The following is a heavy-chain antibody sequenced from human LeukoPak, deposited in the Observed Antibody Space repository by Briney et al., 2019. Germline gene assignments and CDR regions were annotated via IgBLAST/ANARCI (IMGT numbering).Heavy chain of an antibody. CDR1: GFTFSDYY. CDR2: ISSSSSYT. J-gene: IGHJ4*02. V-gene: IGHV3-11*06. D-gene: IGHD3-22*01. Sequence: PGGSLRLSCAASGFTFSDYYMSWIHQAPGKGLEWVSYISSSSSYTNYADSVKGRFTISRDNAKNSLYLQMNSLRAEDTAVYYCARVATFPRGYYYDSSGYLGYFDYWGQGTLVTVSS. CDR3: ARVATFPRGYYYDSSGYLGYFDY.